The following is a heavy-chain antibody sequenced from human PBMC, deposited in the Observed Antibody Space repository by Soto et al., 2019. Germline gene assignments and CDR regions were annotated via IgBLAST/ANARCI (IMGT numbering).Heavy chain of an antibody. J-gene: IGHJ4*02. V-gene: IGHV3-23*01. CDR3: VKDFRVGYDWTHD. CDR1: GFIFSNYA. Sequence: DVQLLESGGDLVQPGGSPRLSCAASGFIFSNYAMSWVRQAPGKGLEWVSLIRGSGGPTNYADSVKGRFTVSGDNSKNILLLQMNSLRAEDTAVYYCVKDFRVGYDWTHDWGQGTLVTVSS. CDR2: IRGSGGPT. D-gene: IGHD5-12*01.